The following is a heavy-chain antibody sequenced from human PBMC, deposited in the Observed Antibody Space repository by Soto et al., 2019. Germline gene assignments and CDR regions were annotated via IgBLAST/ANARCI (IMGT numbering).Heavy chain of an antibody. D-gene: IGHD6-19*01. Sequence: GGSLRLSCAASGFTFSSDGMHWGRQAPGKGLEWVAVISYDGSNKYYADSVKGRFTISRDISKNTLYLQMNSLRAEDTAVYYCAKDAGYSSGWYVNYYYYGMDVWGQGTTVTVSS. J-gene: IGHJ6*02. CDR3: AKDAGYSSGWYVNYYYYGMDV. V-gene: IGHV3-30*18. CDR1: GFTFSSDG. CDR2: ISYDGSNK.